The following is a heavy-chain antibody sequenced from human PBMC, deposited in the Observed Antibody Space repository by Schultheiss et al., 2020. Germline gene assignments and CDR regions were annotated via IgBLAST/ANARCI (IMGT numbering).Heavy chain of an antibody. CDR2: IYYSGST. CDR3: ARSTTLMVYASFDY. CDR1: GGSISSYY. V-gene: IGHV4-59*01. D-gene: IGHD2-8*01. J-gene: IGHJ4*02. Sequence: WGSLRLSCTVSGGSISSYYWSWIRQPPGKGLEWIGYIYYSGSTNYNPSLKSRVTISVDTSKNQFSLKLSSVTAADTAVYYCARSTTLMVYASFDYWGQGTLVTVSS.